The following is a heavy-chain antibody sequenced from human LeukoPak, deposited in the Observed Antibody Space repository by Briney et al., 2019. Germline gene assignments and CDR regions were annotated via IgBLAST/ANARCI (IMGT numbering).Heavy chain of an antibody. CDR2: ISYDGSNK. D-gene: IGHD4-17*01. CDR3: ARVGSHDYGDYVGWFDP. CDR1: GFTFSSYA. J-gene: IGHJ5*02. Sequence: GRSLRLSGAASGFTFSSYAMHWVRQAPGKGLEWVAVISYDGSNKYYADSVKGRFTISRDNSKNTLYLQMNSLRAEDTAVYDCARVGSHDYGDYVGWFDPWGQGTLVTVSS. V-gene: IGHV3-30-3*01.